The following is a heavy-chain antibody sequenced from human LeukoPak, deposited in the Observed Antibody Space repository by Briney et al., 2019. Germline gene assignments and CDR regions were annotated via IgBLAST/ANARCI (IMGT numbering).Heavy chain of an antibody. CDR2: ISGSGRAI. CDR3: ARHVGGYCGGGTCHFFDY. D-gene: IGHD2-15*01. CDR1: GFTFSDYY. J-gene: IGHJ4*02. Sequence: GGSLRLSCTASGFTFSDYYMSWIRQGPGKGLQWVSYISGSGRAIYYADSVKGRFTISRDNAKNSLYLEMNSLRAEDTALYYCARHVGGYCGGGTCHFFDYWGQGTLVTVSS. V-gene: IGHV3-11*04.